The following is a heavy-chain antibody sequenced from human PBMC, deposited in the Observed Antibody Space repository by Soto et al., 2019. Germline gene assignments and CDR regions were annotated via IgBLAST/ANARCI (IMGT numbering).Heavy chain of an antibody. CDR1: GFTFSSYE. V-gene: IGHV3-48*03. CDR3: ARDTPSSSDYYYMDV. CDR2: ISSSGSTI. Sequence: GGSLRLSCAASGFTFSSYEMNWVRQAPGKGLEWVSYISSSGSTIYYADSVKGRFTISRDNAKNSLYLQMNSLRAEDTAVYYCARDTPSSSDYYYMDVWGKGTTVTVSS. J-gene: IGHJ6*03. D-gene: IGHD6-6*01.